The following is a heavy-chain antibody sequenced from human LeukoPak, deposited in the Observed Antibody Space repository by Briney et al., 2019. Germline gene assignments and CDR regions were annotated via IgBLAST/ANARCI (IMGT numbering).Heavy chain of an antibody. D-gene: IGHD5-24*01. CDR1: GYTFTSYY. V-gene: IGHV1-46*01. CDR2: INPGGGST. J-gene: IGHJ4*02. CDR3: AREEGEMATIRY. Sequence: ASVKVSCKASGYTFTSYYMHWVRQAPGQGLEWMGIINPGGGSTSYAQKFQGRVTMTRDTSTSTVYMELSSLRSEDTAAYYCAREEGEMATIRYWGQGTLVTVSS.